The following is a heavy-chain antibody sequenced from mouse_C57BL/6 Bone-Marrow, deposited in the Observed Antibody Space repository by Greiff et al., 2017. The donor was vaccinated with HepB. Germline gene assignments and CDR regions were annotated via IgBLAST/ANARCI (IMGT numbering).Heavy chain of an antibody. V-gene: IGHV1-69*01. D-gene: IGHD1-1*01. CDR3: ARSITVVAIHDS. Sequence: QVQLQQPGAELVMPGASVKLSCKASGYTFTSYWMHWVKQRPGQGLEWIGEIDPSDSYTNYNQKFKGKSTLTVDKSSSTAYMQLSSLTSENSAVYYSARSITVVAIHDSWGQSTTLTVSS. J-gene: IGHJ2*01. CDR1: GYTFTSYW. CDR2: IDPSDSYT.